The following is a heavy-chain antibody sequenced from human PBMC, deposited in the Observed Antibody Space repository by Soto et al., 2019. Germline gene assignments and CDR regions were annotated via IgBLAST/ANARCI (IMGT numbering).Heavy chain of an antibody. D-gene: IGHD3-22*01. CDR1: GYSFTSYG. J-gene: IGHJ4*02. Sequence: ASVKVSCKSSGYSFTSYGISWVRQAPGQGLEWMGWINSYNGSTNYAQKFQGRVTLTTDTSTTTAYMELTSLRSEDTAVYYCARPIDSTTYYPPLYWGQGTLVTVSS. CDR3: ARPIDSTTYYPPLY. CDR2: INSYNGST. V-gene: IGHV1-18*01.